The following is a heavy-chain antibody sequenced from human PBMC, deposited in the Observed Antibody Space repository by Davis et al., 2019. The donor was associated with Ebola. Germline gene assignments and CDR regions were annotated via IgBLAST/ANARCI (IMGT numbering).Heavy chain of an antibody. CDR2: IYHSGST. V-gene: IGHV4-4*02. CDR1: GASISSAYW. CDR3: ARDRGYIAVDAFDI. D-gene: IGHD6-19*01. Sequence: MPSETLSLTCAVSGASISSAYWWSWARQPPGKGLEWIGEIYHSGSTNYNPSLKSRVTISVDKSKNQFSLKLSSVTAADTAMYYCARDRGYIAVDAFDIWGQGTVVTVSS. J-gene: IGHJ3*02.